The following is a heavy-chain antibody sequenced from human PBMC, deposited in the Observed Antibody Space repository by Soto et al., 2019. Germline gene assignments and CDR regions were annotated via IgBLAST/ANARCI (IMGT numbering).Heavy chain of an antibody. D-gene: IGHD5-18*01. J-gene: IGHJ4*02. Sequence: QVQLVQSGAEVKKPGSSVKVSCKASGGTFSSYAISWVRQAPGQGLEWMGGINPNSGGTNYAQKFQGRVTMTRDTSISTAYMELSRLRSDDTAVYYCARDSSGWLQQYYFDYWGQGTLVTVSS. CDR3: ARDSSGWLQQYYFDY. CDR1: GGTFSSYA. CDR2: INPNSGGT. V-gene: IGHV1-2*02.